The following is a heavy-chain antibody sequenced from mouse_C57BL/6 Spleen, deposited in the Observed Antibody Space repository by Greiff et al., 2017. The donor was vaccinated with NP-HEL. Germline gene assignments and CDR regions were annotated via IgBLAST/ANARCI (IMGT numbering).Heavy chain of an antibody. Sequence: EVQLQQSGPELVKPGASVKISCKASGYTFTDYYMNWVKQSHGKSLEWIGDINPNNGGTSYNQKFKGKATLTVDKSSSTAYMELRSLTSEDSAVYYCARTRSSWYFDVWGTGTTVTVSS. J-gene: IGHJ1*03. CDR3: ARTRSSWYFDV. D-gene: IGHD1-1*01. V-gene: IGHV1-26*01. CDR2: INPNNGGT. CDR1: GYTFTDYY.